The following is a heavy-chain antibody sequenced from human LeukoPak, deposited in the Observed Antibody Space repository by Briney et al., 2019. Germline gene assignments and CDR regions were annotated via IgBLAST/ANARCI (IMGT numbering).Heavy chain of an antibody. V-gene: IGHV3-48*03. CDR3: ASSYDSTAIYY. D-gene: IGHD3-22*01. CDR1: GFTFSSYE. J-gene: IGHJ4*02. Sequence: GGSLRLSCAASGFTFSSYEMNWVRQAPGKGLEWVSYISSSGSTIYYADSVKGRFTISRDNAKNSLYLQMNSLRAEDTAVYYCASSYDSTAIYYWGQGTLVTVSS. CDR2: ISSSGSTI.